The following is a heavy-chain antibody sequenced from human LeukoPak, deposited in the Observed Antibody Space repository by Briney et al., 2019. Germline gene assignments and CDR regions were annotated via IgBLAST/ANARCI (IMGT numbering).Heavy chain of an antibody. CDR3: ARKSAARKTSEFDY. V-gene: IGHV1-2*02. D-gene: IGHD6-6*01. CDR1: GYTFTGYY. J-gene: IGHJ4*02. CDR2: INPNSGGT. Sequence: GASVKVSCKASGYTFTGYYMNWVRQAPGQGLEWMGWINPNSGGTNYAQKFQGRVSMTSDTSISTAYMELSGLRSDDTAVYYCARKSAARKTSEFDYWGQGTLVTVSS.